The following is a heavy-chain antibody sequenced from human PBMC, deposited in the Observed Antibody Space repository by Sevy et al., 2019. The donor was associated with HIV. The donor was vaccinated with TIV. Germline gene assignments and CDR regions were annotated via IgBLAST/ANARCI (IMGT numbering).Heavy chain of an antibody. CDR1: GGSFSGYY. Sequence: ETLSLTCAVYGGSFSGYYWSWIRQPPGKGLEWIGEINHSGSTNYNPSLKSRVTISGDTSKNQFSLKLSSVTAADTAVYYCAKHCSGTSCSHAFDIWGQGTMVTVSS. V-gene: IGHV4-34*01. CDR2: INHSGST. CDR3: AKHCSGTSCSHAFDI. J-gene: IGHJ3*02. D-gene: IGHD2-2*01.